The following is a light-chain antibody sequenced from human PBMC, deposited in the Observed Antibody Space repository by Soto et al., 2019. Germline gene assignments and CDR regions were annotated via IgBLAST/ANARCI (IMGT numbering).Light chain of an antibody. CDR1: QSVSSN. CDR2: GAS. J-gene: IGKJ1*01. Sequence: EIVMTQSPAILSLSHGERATLSCRASQSVSSNLAWYQQKPGQAPRLLIHGASTRATGFPGRFSGSGSGTDFTLTISSLQSEDFAVYYCQQYNNWPWTFGQGTKVDIK. CDR3: QQYNNWPWT. V-gene: IGKV3-15*01.